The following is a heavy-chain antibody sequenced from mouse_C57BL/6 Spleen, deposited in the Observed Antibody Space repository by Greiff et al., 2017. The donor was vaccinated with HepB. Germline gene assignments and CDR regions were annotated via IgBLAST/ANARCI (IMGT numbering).Heavy chain of an antibody. CDR2: IYPGSGNT. V-gene: IGHV1-76*01. CDR3: ARWGYWYFDV. J-gene: IGHJ1*03. Sequence: QVQLKESGAELARPGASVKLSCKASGYTFTDYYINWVKQRPGQGLEWIARIYPGSGNTYYNEKFKGKATLTAETSSSTAYMQLSSLTSEDSAVYFCARWGYWYFDVWGTGTTVTVSS. CDR1: GYTFTDYY.